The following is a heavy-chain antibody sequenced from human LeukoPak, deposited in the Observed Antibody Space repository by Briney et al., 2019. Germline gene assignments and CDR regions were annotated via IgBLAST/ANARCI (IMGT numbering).Heavy chain of an antibody. V-gene: IGHV4-59*01. CDR2: IYYSGST. J-gene: IGHJ4*02. Sequence: SETLSLTCTVSGGSISRYYWSWIRQPPGKGLEWVGYIYYSGSTNYNPSLKSRVTISVDTSKNQFSLKLSSVTAADTAVYYCARGYCSGGSCPFDYWGQGTLVTVSS. CDR3: ARGYCSGGSCPFDY. CDR1: GGSISRYY. D-gene: IGHD2-15*01.